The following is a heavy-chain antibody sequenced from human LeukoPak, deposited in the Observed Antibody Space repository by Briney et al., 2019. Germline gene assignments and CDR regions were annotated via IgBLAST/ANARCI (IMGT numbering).Heavy chain of an antibody. CDR1: GYTLSQLS. J-gene: IGHJ4*02. CDR3: ATESNGYNYY. D-gene: IGHD3-22*01. V-gene: IGHV1-24*01. CDR2: FDPEDGET. Sequence: ASVKVSCKVSGYTLSQLSMHWVRQALGKGLEWMGGFDPEDGETIYAQKFQGRVTMTEDTSTDTAYMEMRSLRSEDTAVYYCATESNGYNYYWGQGTLVTVSS.